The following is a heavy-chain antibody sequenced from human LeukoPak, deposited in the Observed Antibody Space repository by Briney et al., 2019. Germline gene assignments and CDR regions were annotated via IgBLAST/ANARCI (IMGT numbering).Heavy chain of an antibody. Sequence: GGSLRLSCAVSGFTVSGNYMSWVRQAPGKCLEWVSGISWNSGSIVYADSVKGRFTISRDNAKNSLYLQMNSLRAEDTALYYCAKDFYDILTGLIDYWGQGTLVTVSS. CDR3: AKDFYDILTGLIDY. D-gene: IGHD3-9*01. J-gene: IGHJ4*02. CDR2: ISWNSGSI. CDR1: GFTVSGNY. V-gene: IGHV3-9*01.